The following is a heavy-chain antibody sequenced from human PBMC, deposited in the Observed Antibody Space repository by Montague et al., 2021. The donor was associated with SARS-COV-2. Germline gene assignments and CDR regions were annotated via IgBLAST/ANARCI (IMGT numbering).Heavy chain of an antibody. CDR3: MRLSLGWNTD. J-gene: IGHJ1*01. CDR2: IYFSGST. V-gene: IGHV4-59*08. Sequence: SETLSLTCTVSGDSMTDSYWSWIRQPPGKGLEYIGYIYFSGSTNYNPSLKSRLTISVDTSKNQFSLKLSSVTAADTAVYFCMRLSLGWNTDWGQGTLVTVSS. D-gene: IGHD1-1*01. CDR1: GDSMTDSY.